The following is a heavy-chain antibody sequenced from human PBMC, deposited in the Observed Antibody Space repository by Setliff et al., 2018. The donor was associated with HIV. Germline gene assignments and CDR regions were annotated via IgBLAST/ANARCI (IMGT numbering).Heavy chain of an antibody. V-gene: IGHV4-4*07. D-gene: IGHD4-17*01. CDR3: AREAVDDYARYFDY. CDR2: IYDTGST. J-gene: IGHJ4*02. CDR1: GGSIGGFY. Sequence: SETLSLTCTVSGGSIGGFYWNWIRQSAGKGLQWIGRIYDTGSTKYNPSLKSRLTMSLDTSKNQFSLNLDSVTAADTAAYYCAREAVDDYARYFDYWGQGSLVTVSS.